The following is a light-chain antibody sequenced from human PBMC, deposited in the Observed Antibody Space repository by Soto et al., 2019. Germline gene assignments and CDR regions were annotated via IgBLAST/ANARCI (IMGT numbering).Light chain of an antibody. CDR2: DVS. CDR3: CSYAGSYTFYV. V-gene: IGLV2-11*01. Sequence: QSGLTQSRSVSGSPGQSVTISCTGTSSDVGGYNYVSWYQQHPGKAPKLMIYDVSKRPSGVPDRFSGSKSGNTASLTISGLQAEDEADYYCCSYAGSYTFYVFGTGTKVTVL. CDR1: SSDVGGYNY. J-gene: IGLJ1*01.